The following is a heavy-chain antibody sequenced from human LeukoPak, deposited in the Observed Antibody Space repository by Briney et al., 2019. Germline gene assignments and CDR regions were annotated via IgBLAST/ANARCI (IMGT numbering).Heavy chain of an antibody. V-gene: IGHV3-30*18. CDR1: GFNFRDYG. J-gene: IGHJ4*02. Sequence: VLLGGSLRLSCAASGFNFRDYGIHWVRQAAGKGLEWVAAMSYDESFDYYGESEKGRFIISRDNSMNTVYLQMNSLRAADTAVYFCAEERQRGISYGGGPFDYWGQGILVTVSS. CDR3: AEERQRGISYGGGPFDY. D-gene: IGHD3-16*01. CDR2: MSYDESFD.